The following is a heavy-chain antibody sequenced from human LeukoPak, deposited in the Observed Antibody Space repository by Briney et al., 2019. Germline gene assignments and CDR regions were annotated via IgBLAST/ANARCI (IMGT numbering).Heavy chain of an antibody. CDR3: ARGHGVLEWSNFYFQY. CDR1: DTPFSPFY. V-gene: IGHV4-59*01. D-gene: IGHD3-3*01. CDR2: MFYSGTT. J-gene: IGHJ4*02. Sequence: SETLSLTCTVSDTPFSPFYWTWMRQPPGKGLEWIGFMFYSGTTYYNPSLKSRVTMSLDTSKNQFSLRLNSVTAADTALYYCARGHGVLEWSNFYFQYWGQGTLVTVSS.